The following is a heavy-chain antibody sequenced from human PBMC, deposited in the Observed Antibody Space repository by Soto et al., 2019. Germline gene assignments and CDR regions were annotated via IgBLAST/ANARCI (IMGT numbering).Heavy chain of an antibody. J-gene: IGHJ4*02. V-gene: IGHV3-33*01. CDR2: IWYDGSNK. CDR3: AREGVRDGYNSYYFDY. CDR1: GFTFSSYG. Sequence: QVQLVESGGGVVQPGRSLRLSCAASGFTFSSYGMHWVRQAPGKGLEWVAVIWYDGSNKYYADSVKGRFTISRDNSKXTLYXXXNXLXXXXXXXYXCAREGVRDGYNSYYFDYWGQGTLVTVSS. D-gene: IGHD5-12*01.